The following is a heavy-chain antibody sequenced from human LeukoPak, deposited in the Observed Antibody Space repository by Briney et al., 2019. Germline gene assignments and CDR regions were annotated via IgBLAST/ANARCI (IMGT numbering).Heavy chain of an antibody. CDR3: ARGNRAETYYYGSGTDY. J-gene: IGHJ4*02. CDR1: GGSISSSNW. Sequence: SETLSLTCAVSGGSISSSNWWRWVRQPPGKGLEWIGEIYHSGSTNYNPSLKSRVTISVDKSKNQFSLKLSSVTAADTAVYYCARGNRAETYYYGSGTDYWGQGTLVTVSS. V-gene: IGHV4-4*02. CDR2: IYHSGST. D-gene: IGHD3-10*01.